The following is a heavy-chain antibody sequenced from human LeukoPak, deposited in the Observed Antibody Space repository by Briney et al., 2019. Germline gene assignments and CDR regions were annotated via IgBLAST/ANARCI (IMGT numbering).Heavy chain of an antibody. CDR3: VGCSGGTCSDFDY. CDR2: IKQDGGET. V-gene: IGHV3-7*01. Sequence: GGSLRLSCEASGLTFSNFWMTWLRQAPGKGLEWVANIKQDGGETYYLDSVRGRFTISRDNAKNSMYLQMNSLKAEDTAVYYCVGCSGGTCSDFDYWGRGTLVTVSS. D-gene: IGHD2-15*01. CDR1: GLTFSNFW. J-gene: IGHJ4*02.